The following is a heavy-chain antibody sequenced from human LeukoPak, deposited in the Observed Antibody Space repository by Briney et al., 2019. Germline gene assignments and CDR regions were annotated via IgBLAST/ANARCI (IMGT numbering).Heavy chain of an antibody. J-gene: IGHJ4*02. V-gene: IGHV3-30-3*01. CDR1: GFTFRNYV. Sequence: GGSLRLSCAASGFTFRNYVIHWARQAPGKGLEWVAVTSSDLNVKLYADSVKGRFTISRDNSRSTLYLQMNSLRPEDTAIYYCAREGYYGSGSPPSLYFDYWGQGTLVTVPS. CDR3: AREGYYGSGSPPSLYFDY. CDR2: TSSDLNVK. D-gene: IGHD3-10*01.